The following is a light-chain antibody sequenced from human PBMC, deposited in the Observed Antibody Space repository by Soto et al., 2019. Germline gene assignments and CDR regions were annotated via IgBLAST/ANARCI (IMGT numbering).Light chain of an antibody. V-gene: IGKV3-20*01. Sequence: EIVLTQSPGTLSLSPGERATLSCRASQSISSSYLAWYQQKPGQAPRLLIYGASSRATGIPDRFSGSGSGKDFTLTISRLEPDDFAVYYYQQYGSSPFTFGPGTKVDIK. CDR1: QSISSSY. CDR2: GAS. J-gene: IGKJ3*01. CDR3: QQYGSSPFT.